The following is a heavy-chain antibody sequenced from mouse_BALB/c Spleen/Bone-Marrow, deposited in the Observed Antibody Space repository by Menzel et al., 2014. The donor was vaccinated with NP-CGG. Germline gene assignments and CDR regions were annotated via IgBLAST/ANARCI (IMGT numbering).Heavy chain of an antibody. CDR2: IDPANGNI. J-gene: IGHJ1*01. CDR3: AREYYGNYAWYFDV. V-gene: IGHV14-3*02. D-gene: IGHD2-1*01. Sequence: EVQLQQSGAELVKPGASVKLSCTASGFNIKDTYMHWVKQRPEQGLEWIGRIDPANGNIKYDPKFQGKATITADTSSNTAYLQLSSLTSEDTAVYYRAREYYGNYAWYFDVWGAGTTVTVSS. CDR1: GFNIKDTY.